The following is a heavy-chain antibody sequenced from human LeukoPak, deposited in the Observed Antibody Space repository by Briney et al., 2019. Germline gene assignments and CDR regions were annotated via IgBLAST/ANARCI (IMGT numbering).Heavy chain of an antibody. Sequence: GGSLRLSCAASGFTFTNYAMNWVRQAPGKGLEWVSSISSSSSYIYYADSLKGRFTISRDNAKNSLYLQMNSLRAEDTAVYYCATYDFWSGRNWGQGTLVTVSS. V-gene: IGHV3-21*01. CDR2: ISSSSSYI. J-gene: IGHJ4*02. CDR3: ATYDFWSGRN. D-gene: IGHD3-3*01. CDR1: GFTFTNYA.